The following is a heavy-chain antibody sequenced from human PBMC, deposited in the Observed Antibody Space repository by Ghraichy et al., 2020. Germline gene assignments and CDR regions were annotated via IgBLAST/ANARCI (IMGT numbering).Heavy chain of an antibody. D-gene: IGHD6-13*01. Sequence: GGSLRLSCAASGFTFINYGMTWVRQAPGKGLEWVSTITGSGTNTYSADSVQGRFTISRDNSKNTLNLKMNRLRAEDTAIYYCARLRGPKIPAAEDFWGQGTLVTVSS. J-gene: IGHJ4*02. CDR3: ARLRGPKIPAAEDF. V-gene: IGHV3-23*01. CDR2: ITGSGTNT. CDR1: GFTFINYG.